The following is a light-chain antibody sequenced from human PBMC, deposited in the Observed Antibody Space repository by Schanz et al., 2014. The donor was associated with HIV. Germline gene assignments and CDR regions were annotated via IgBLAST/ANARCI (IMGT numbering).Light chain of an antibody. J-gene: IGKJ1*01. V-gene: IGKV3-20*01. CDR3: QHHATSPRT. Sequence: EIVLTQSPGTLSLFPGERATLSCRASQSVSSYLAWYQQKPGQAPRLLIYDASNRATGIPDRFSGSGSGTDFTLTISRLEPEDYAVYYCQHHATSPRTFGQGTRVEIK. CDR2: DAS. CDR1: QSVSSY.